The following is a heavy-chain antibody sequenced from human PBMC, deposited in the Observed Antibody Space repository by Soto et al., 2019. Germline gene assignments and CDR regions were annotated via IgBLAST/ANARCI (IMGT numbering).Heavy chain of an antibody. J-gene: IGHJ5*02. D-gene: IGHD2-21*02. CDR1: GESISSSSYY. V-gene: IGHV4-39*01. CDR2: IYYSGRT. CDR3: ARQRTTVLTQAYFDP. Sequence: PSETLSLTCIVSGESISSSSYYWGWIRQPPGKGLEWIGSIYYSGRTYYNPSFKSRVTISIDTSKNQFSLKLSSVTATDTAVYYCARQRTTVLTQAYFDPWGPGALVTV.